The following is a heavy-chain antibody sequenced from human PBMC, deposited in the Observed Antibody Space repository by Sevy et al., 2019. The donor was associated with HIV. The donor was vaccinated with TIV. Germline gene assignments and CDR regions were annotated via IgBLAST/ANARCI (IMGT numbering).Heavy chain of an antibody. J-gene: IGHJ6*02. CDR1: GYTFIGFY. D-gene: IGHD3-16*01. CDR2: INPNSGDT. V-gene: IGHV1-2*02. CDR3: ARGRGSPPYYYYYGMDV. Sequence: ASVKVSCKASGYTFIGFYIHWVRQAPGQGLEWMGWINPNSGDTDYAQKFQGRVTMTRDTSATTAYMELNRLRSDDTAVYYCARGRGSPPYYYYYGMDVWGQGTTVTVSS.